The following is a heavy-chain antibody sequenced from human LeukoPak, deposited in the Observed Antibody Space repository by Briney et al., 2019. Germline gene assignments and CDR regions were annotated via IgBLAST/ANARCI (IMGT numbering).Heavy chain of an antibody. Sequence: GGSLRLSCAASGFSFTSYAMSWVRQAPGKGLEWLLRISESDGTTHYADSVQGRFTISRDNSENTLFLQMISLRVDDTAVYYCAKGGWLDNWGQGTLVTVSS. CDR3: AKGGWLDN. CDR1: GFSFTSYA. CDR2: ISESDGTT. D-gene: IGHD2-15*01. V-gene: IGHV3-23*01. J-gene: IGHJ4*02.